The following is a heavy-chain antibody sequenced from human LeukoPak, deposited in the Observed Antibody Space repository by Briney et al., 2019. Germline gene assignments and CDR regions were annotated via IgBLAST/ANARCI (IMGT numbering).Heavy chain of an antibody. CDR3: AREPLRDAFGELENWFDP. CDR2: IYTSGST. V-gene: IGHV4-4*07. CDR1: GGSISSYY. Sequence: SETLSLTCTVSGGSISSYYWSWIRQPAGKGLEWIGRIYTSGSTNYNPSLKSRVTMSVDTSKNQFSLKLSSVTAADTAVYYCAREPLRDAFGELENWFDPWGQGTLVTVSS. D-gene: IGHD3-10*01. J-gene: IGHJ5*02.